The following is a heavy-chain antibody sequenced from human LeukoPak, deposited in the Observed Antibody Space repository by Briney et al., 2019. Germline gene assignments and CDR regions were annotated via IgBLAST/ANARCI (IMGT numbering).Heavy chain of an antibody. CDR3: ASEDCSGGSCPLDY. CDR1: GGSFSGYY. D-gene: IGHD2-15*01. CDR2: INHSGST. Sequence: SETLSLTCAVYGGSFSGYYWSWIRQPPGKGLEWIGEINHSGSTNYNPSLKSRVTISVDTSKNQFSLRLSSVTAADTAVYYCASEDCSGGSCPLDYWGQGTLVTVSS. J-gene: IGHJ4*02. V-gene: IGHV4-34*01.